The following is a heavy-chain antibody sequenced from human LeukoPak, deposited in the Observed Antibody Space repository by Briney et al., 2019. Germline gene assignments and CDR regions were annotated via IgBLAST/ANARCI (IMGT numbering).Heavy chain of an antibody. D-gene: IGHD3-9*01. CDR1: GYTLTSYY. CDR2: INPSGGST. Sequence: ASVKVSCKASGYTLTSYYMHWVRQAPGQGLEWMGIINPSGGSTSYAQKFQGRVTMTRDMSTSTVYMELSSLRSDDTAVYYCARGGLRYFDYENGFDIWGQGTMVTVSS. CDR3: ARGGLRYFDYENGFDI. V-gene: IGHV1-46*01. J-gene: IGHJ3*02.